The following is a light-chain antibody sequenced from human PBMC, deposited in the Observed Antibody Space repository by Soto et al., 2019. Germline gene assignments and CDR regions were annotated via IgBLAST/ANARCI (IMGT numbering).Light chain of an antibody. Sequence: DMQMTQSPSSVSASVGDRVTITCRASQGIGSLLAWYQQKPGKAPKLLIYKASRLESGVPSRFSGSESGTEFTLTISNLQPDDFATYYCQQYHKFWTFGQGTKVDI. CDR3: QQYHKFWT. CDR2: KAS. J-gene: IGKJ1*01. CDR1: QGIGSL. V-gene: IGKV1-5*03.